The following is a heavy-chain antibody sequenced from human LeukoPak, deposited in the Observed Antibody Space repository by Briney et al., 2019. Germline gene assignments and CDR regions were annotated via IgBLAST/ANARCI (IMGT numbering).Heavy chain of an antibody. V-gene: IGHV1-2*02. J-gene: IGHJ4*02. D-gene: IGHD5-18*01. CDR3: AREEDTAMVPFDY. CDR2: INPNSGGT. Sequence: ASVKVSCKASGYTFTGYYMHWVRQAPGQGLEWMGWINPNSGGTNYAQKFQGRVTMTRDTSISTASMELSRLRSDDTAVYYCAREEDTAMVPFDYWGQGTLVTVSS. CDR1: GYTFTGYY.